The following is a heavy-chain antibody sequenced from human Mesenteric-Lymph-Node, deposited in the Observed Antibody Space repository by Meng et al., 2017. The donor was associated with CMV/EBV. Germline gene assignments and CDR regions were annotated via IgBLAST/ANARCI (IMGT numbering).Heavy chain of an antibody. CDR1: GFTFGDYA. CDR2: IRSKAYGGTT. CDR3: TRGNGYSYGFHY. Sequence: GGSLRLSCTASGFTFGDYAMSWVRQAPGKGLEWVGFIRSKAYGGTTEYAASVKGRFTISRDDSKSIAYLQMNSLKTEDTAVYYCTRGNGYSYGFHYWGQGTLVTVSS. D-gene: IGHD5-18*01. J-gene: IGHJ4*02. V-gene: IGHV3-49*04.